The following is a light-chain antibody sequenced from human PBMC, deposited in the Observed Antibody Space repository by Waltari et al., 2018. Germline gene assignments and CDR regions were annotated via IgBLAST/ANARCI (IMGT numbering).Light chain of an antibody. J-gene: IGLJ2*01. CDR1: RSDVGAYTY. CDR2: EVS. CDR3: SSSTISTTLV. V-gene: IGLV2-14*01. Sequence: QSALTQPASVSGSPGQSITISCPGTRSDVGAYTYVSWYQQHPGKAPKLMIFEVSNRPSGVSNRFSASKSGNTASLTISGLQAEDEADYYCSSSTISTTLVFGGGTKLTVL.